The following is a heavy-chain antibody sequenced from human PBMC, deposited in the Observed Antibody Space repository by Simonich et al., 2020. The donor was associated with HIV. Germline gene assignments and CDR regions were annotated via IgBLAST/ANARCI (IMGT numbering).Heavy chain of an antibody. Sequence: QVQLQQWGAGLLKPSETLSLTCAVYGGSFSGYYCSWIRQPPGKGLEWIGEINHSGSTNSNPSLKSRVTISVDTSKNQFSLKLSSVTAADTAVYYCARRHPTTVTTPYFDYWGQGTLVTVSS. CDR1: GGSFSGYY. J-gene: IGHJ4*02. V-gene: IGHV4-34*01. D-gene: IGHD4-17*01. CDR3: ARRHPTTVTTPYFDY. CDR2: INHSGST.